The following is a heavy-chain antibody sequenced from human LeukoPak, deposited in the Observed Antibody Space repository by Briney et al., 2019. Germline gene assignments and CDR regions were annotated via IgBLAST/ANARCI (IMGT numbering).Heavy chain of an antibody. J-gene: IGHJ5*02. Sequence: HPGGSLRLSCAASGFTFSSYEMNWVRQAPGKGLEWVAVISYDGTTKYYADSVKGRFTISRDNSKNTLYLQVNSLRAEDTAVYYCAKDRGITVPGGLNWFDPWGQGTLVTVSS. V-gene: IGHV3-30*18. D-gene: IGHD6-19*01. CDR2: ISYDGTTK. CDR1: GFTFSSYE. CDR3: AKDRGITVPGGLNWFDP.